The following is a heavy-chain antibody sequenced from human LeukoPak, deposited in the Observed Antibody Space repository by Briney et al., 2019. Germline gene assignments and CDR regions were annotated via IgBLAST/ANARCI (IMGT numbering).Heavy chain of an antibody. J-gene: IGHJ6*03. CDR2: ISAYNGNT. CDR1: GYTFTSYG. V-gene: IGHV1-18*01. Sequence: ASVTVSCKASGYTFTSYGISWVRQAPGQGREWMGWISAYNGNTNYAQKLQGRVTMTTDTSTSTAYMEPRSLRSDDTAVYYCARSYGYNYYYYYYMDVWGKGTTVTVSS. CDR3: ARSYGYNYYYYYYMDV. D-gene: IGHD5-18*01.